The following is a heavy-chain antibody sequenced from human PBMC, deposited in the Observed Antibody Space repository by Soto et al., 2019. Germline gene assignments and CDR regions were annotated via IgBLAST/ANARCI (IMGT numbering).Heavy chain of an antibody. J-gene: IGHJ4*02. Sequence: PSGTLYLTCSVSGDSISSSSQYWGWIRQPPGKGLEWIGSIHYSGTSYYNPSLKSRVTIFVDTSKNQLSLEMNDLRAEDTAVYFCVRDPGPFISTWSYRFDSWGQGTLVTVSS. D-gene: IGHD2-2*01. V-gene: IGHV4-39*02. CDR1: GDSISSSSQY. CDR2: IHYSGTS. CDR3: VRDPGPFISTWSYRFDS.